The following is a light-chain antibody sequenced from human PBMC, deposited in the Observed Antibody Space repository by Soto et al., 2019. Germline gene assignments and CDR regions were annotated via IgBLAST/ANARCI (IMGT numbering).Light chain of an antibody. V-gene: IGKV3-20*01. CDR3: QQYGSSGT. Sequence: VMTQSPATLSVSPGERATLSCRASHSVGSTLAWYQQKPGQAPRLLIYGASNRATGIPDRFSGSGSGTDFTLTISRLEPEDFAVYYCQQYGSSGTFGQGTKVDIK. CDR1: HSVGST. J-gene: IGKJ1*01. CDR2: GAS.